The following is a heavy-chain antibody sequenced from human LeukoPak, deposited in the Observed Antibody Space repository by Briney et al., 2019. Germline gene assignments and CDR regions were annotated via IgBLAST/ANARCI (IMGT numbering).Heavy chain of an antibody. Sequence: GGSLRLSCAASGFTFSTYLMHWVRQAPGKGLEWVANIKQDGSEKHYVDSVEGRFTISRDNAKNSLYLQMNSLRAEDTAVYYCVRAVVVAASYRFDPWGQGILVTVSS. V-gene: IGHV3-7*03. CDR1: GFTFSTYL. CDR3: VRAVVVAASYRFDP. J-gene: IGHJ5*02. D-gene: IGHD2-15*01. CDR2: IKQDGSEK.